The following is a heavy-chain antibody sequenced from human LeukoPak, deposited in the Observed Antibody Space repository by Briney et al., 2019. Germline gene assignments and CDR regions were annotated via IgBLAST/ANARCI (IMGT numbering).Heavy chain of an antibody. CDR2: ISGSGGST. Sequence: GGSLRLSCAASGFTFSNYAMSWVRQTPGKGLEWVSAISGSGGSTYYADSVKGRFTIARDNSKNTLYLQMNSLRAEDTALYYCAKDPLRYYDSPGGNWFDPWGQGTLVTVSS. CDR1: GFTFSNYA. J-gene: IGHJ5*02. CDR3: AKDPLRYYDSPGGNWFDP. V-gene: IGHV3-23*01. D-gene: IGHD3-22*01.